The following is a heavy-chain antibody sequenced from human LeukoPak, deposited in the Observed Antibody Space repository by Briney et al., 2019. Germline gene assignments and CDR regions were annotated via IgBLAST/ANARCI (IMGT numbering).Heavy chain of an antibody. V-gene: IGHV3-30*02. CDR2: IRYDGSNK. J-gene: IGHJ4*02. CDR3: AKDNWGKLLEWLSPFDY. D-gene: IGHD3-3*01. CDR1: GFTFSSYG. Sequence: GRSLRLSCAASGFTFSSYGMHWVRQAPGKGLEWVAVIRYDGSNKYYADSVKGRSTISRDNYKNTLYLQMNSLRAEDTAVYYCAKDNWGKLLEWLSPFDYWGQGNLVTVSS.